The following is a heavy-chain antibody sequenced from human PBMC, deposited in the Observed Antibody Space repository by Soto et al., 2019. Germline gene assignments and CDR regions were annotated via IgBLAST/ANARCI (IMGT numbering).Heavy chain of an antibody. CDR1: GFSFNNYV. J-gene: IGHJ4*02. D-gene: IGHD2-8*02. V-gene: IGHV3-23*01. CDR3: ATASGNWWPYSFDS. CDR2: MSSGGDT. Sequence: EVQLLESGGGLVQPGGSLRLSCAASGFSFNNYVMAWVRQAPGKGLEWVSAMSSGGDTYYPESVKGRFTISRDRSQNTLSLRMNSLKAEDTAVYYCATASGNWWPYSFDSWGQGTLVTVSS.